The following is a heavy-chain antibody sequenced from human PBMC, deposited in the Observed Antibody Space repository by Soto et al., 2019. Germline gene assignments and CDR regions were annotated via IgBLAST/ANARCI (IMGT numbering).Heavy chain of an antibody. J-gene: IGHJ6*02. D-gene: IGHD3-22*01. Sequence: PGGYLRLSCAASGFTSSSNWVSCVRQAPGKGLEWVANIKQDGSEKYYVDSVKGRFTISRDNAKNSLYLQMNSLRAEDTAVYYCARVYDSSGYYYVGGVSYYYGMDVWGQGTTVTVSS. CDR2: IKQDGSEK. V-gene: IGHV3-7*01. CDR3: ARVYDSSGYYYVGGVSYYYGMDV. CDR1: GFTSSSNW.